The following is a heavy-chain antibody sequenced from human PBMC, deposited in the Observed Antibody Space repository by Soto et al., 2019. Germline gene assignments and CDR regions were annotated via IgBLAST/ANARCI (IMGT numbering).Heavy chain of an antibody. CDR3: ARQRGSGSSWYVGYYGMDV. CDR1: GYSFTSYW. CDR2: IDPSDSYT. V-gene: IGHV5-10-1*01. J-gene: IGHJ6*02. D-gene: IGHD6-13*01. Sequence: GESLKISCKGSGYSFTSYWISWVRQMPGKVLEWMGRIDPSDSYTNYSPSFQGHVTISADKSISTAYLQWSSLKASDTAMYYCARQRGSGSSWYVGYYGMDVWGQGXTVTVYS.